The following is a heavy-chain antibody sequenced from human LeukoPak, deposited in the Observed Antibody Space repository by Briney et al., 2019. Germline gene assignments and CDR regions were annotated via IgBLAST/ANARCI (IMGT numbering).Heavy chain of an antibody. V-gene: IGHV3-7*01. J-gene: IGHJ4*02. CDR1: RFTYCSYW. Sequence: GGSLRLSCAASRFTYCSYWVSWVRQAPGRGLEWVANIEKDGSKKNYVDSVKGLFTISRDNAKNSLFLQMNSLRDEDTAVYYCATNSDYRFEYWGQGTLVTVSS. CDR2: IEKDGSKK. D-gene: IGHD3-22*01. CDR3: ATNSDYRFEY.